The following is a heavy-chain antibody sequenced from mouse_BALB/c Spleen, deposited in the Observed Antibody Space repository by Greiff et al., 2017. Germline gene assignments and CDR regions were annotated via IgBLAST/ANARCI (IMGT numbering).Heavy chain of an antibody. CDR2: ISSGGGST. J-gene: IGHJ4*01. CDR3: ARHKIRPPTHAMDY. Sequence: EVMLVESGGGLVKPGGSLKLSCAASGFAFSSYDMSWVRQTPEKRLEWVAYISSGGGSTYYPDTVKGRFTISRDNAKNTLYLQMSSLKSEDTAMYYCARHKIRPPTHAMDYWGQGTSVTVSS. CDR1: GFAFSSYD. D-gene: IGHD1-2*01. V-gene: IGHV5-12-1*01.